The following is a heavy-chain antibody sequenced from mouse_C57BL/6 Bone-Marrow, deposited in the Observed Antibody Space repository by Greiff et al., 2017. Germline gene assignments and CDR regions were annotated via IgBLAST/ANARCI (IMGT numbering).Heavy chain of an antibody. CDR2: IDPSDSYT. J-gene: IGHJ4*01. V-gene: IGHV1-59*01. Sequence: QVQLQQPGAELVRPGTSVKLSCKASGYTFTSYWMHWVKQRPGQGLEWIGVIDPSDSYTNYNQKFKGKATLTVDTSSSTAYMQLSSLTSEDSAVYYCAREGILLLCRMDYRGQGNSVTVSS. CDR3: AREGILLLCRMDY. CDR1: GYTFTSYW. D-gene: IGHD1-1*01.